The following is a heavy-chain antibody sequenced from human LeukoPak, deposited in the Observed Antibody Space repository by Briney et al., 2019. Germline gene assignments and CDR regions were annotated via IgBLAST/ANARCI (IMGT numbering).Heavy chain of an antibody. CDR1: GYTFTGYY. Sequence: GASVKVSCKASGYTFTGYYMHWVRQAPGQGLEWMGRINPNSGGTNYAQKFQGRVTMTRDTSISTAYMELSRLRSDDTAVYYCARGPWYDGSGYLDFDYWGQGTLVTVSS. CDR2: INPNSGGT. CDR3: ARGPWYDGSGYLDFDY. V-gene: IGHV1-2*06. D-gene: IGHD3-22*01. J-gene: IGHJ4*02.